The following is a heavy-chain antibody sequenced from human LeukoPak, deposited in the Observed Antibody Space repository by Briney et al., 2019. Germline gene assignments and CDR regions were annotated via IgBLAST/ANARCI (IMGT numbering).Heavy chain of an antibody. CDR3: TRDPQYSSGWYGGIY. D-gene: IGHD6-19*01. J-gene: IGHJ4*02. CDR1: GFTFGDYA. V-gene: IGHV3-49*03. Sequence: PGGSLRLSCTASGFTFGDYAMSWFRQAPGKGLEWLGFIRSKAYGGTTEYAASVKGRFTISRDDSKSTAYLQMNSLKTEDTAVYYCTRDPQYSSGWYGGIYWGQGTLVTVSS. CDR2: IRSKAYGGTT.